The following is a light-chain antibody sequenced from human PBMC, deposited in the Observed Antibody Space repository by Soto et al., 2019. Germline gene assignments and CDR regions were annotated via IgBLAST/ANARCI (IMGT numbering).Light chain of an antibody. V-gene: IGKV1-12*01. Sequence: GDRVTITCRASQGISTWLAWYQQKPGKAPNLLIYAASNLQNGVPSRFSGSGSGTDFTLTISSQQPEDFATYYCQQTNTFPLSFGPGTKVDVK. CDR1: QGISTW. CDR3: QQTNTFPLS. CDR2: AAS. J-gene: IGKJ3*01.